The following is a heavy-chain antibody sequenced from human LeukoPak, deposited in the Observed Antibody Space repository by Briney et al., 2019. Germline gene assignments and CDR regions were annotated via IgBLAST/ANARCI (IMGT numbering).Heavy chain of an antibody. CDR2: IYYSGST. Sequence: PSETLSLTCTVSGGSISSYYWSWIRQPPGKGLEYIGYIYYSGSTNYNPSLKSRVTISVDTSKNQFSLKVSSVTAADTAVYYCARAPDDSSGYYPLDYWGQGTLVTVSS. D-gene: IGHD3-22*01. V-gene: IGHV4-59*01. CDR3: ARAPDDSSGYYPLDY. J-gene: IGHJ4*02. CDR1: GGSISSYY.